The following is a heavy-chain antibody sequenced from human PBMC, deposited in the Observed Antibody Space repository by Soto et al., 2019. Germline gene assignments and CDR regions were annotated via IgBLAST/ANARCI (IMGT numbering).Heavy chain of an antibody. V-gene: IGHV4-59*08. CDR2: IYYTGST. Sequence: PSQTLSITCTVSGGSISSDSWSWIRQPPGKGLEWIGYIYYTGSTNYNPSLKSRVTISVDTSKNQFSLNLSSVTAADTAVYYCARDGERTMRSLSWFDPWGKGTLVTV. J-gene: IGHJ5*02. CDR3: ARDGERTMRSLSWFDP. D-gene: IGHD7-27*01. CDR1: GGSISSDS.